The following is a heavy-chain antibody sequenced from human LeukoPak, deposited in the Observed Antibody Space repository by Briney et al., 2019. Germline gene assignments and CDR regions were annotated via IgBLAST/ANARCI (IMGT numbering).Heavy chain of an antibody. J-gene: IGHJ4*02. CDR3: ARDSIFGVFDY. CDR2: ISSSSSYI. V-gene: IGHV3-21*01. D-gene: IGHD3-3*01. CDR1: GFTFSSYS. Sequence: GGSLRLSCAASGFTFSSYSMNWVRQAPGKGLEWVSSISSSSSYIYYADSVKGRFTISRDNAKNSLYLQMNSLRAEDTAVYYCARDSIFGVFDYWGQGTLVTVSS.